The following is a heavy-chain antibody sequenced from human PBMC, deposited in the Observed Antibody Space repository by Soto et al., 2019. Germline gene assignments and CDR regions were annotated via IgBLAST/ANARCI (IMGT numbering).Heavy chain of an antibody. Sequence: SVKVSCKTSGFMFTSSAVQWVRQARGQRLEWIGWLVVGSGNTHYAQHFQERVTLTRDMSTGTAYMELNSLRAEDTAVYYCARSSDIVLMIYATFDSWGQGTLVTVSS. CDR3: ARSSDIVLMIYATFDS. CDR2: LVVGSGNT. V-gene: IGHV1-58*01. D-gene: IGHD2-8*01. CDR1: GFMFTSSA. J-gene: IGHJ4*02.